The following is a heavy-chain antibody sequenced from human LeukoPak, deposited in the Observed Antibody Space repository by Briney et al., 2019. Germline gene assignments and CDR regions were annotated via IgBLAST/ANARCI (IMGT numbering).Heavy chain of an antibody. D-gene: IGHD3-22*01. J-gene: IGHJ4*02. CDR3: AKAMTPFDY. CDR1: GFTFSSYV. V-gene: IGHV3-23*01. CDR2: ISNSGSST. Sequence: PGGSLRLSCAASGFTFSSYVMSWVRQAPGKGLEWVSTISNSGSSTYYADSVKGRFTISRDNSKNTLYLQMNSLRAEDTAIYYCAKAMTPFDYWGQGTLVTVSS.